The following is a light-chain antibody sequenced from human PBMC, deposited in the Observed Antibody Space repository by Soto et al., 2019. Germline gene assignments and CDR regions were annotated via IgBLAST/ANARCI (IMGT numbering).Light chain of an antibody. V-gene: IGLV2-8*01. Sequence: QSVLTQPPSSSGSPGQSVAISCTGTSSDVGGYNYVSWYQHHPGKAPKLMIYEVSRRPSGVSDRFSGSKSGNTASLTVSGLQAEDEADYYCSSYSGSSNWVFGGGTKVTV. CDR2: EVS. J-gene: IGLJ3*02. CDR1: SSDVGGYNY. CDR3: SSYSGSSNWV.